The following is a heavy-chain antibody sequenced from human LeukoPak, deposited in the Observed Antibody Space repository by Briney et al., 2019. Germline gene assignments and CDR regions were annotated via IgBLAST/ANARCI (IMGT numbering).Heavy chain of an antibody. CDR1: GYTFTSYG. V-gene: IGHV1-18*01. Sequence: GASVKVSCKASGYTFTSYGISWVRQAPGQGLEWMGWISAYNGYTNYAQKLQGRVTMTTDTSTSTAYMELRSLRSDDTAVYYCAREGLEYCSSTSCQASYYYYGMDVWGQGTTVTVSS. D-gene: IGHD2-2*01. CDR2: ISAYNGYT. CDR3: AREGLEYCSSTSCQASYYYYGMDV. J-gene: IGHJ6*02.